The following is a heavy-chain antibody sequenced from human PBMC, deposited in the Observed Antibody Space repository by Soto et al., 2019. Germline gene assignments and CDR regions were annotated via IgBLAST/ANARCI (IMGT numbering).Heavy chain of an antibody. Sequence: SETLSLTCAVYGGSFSTYYWSWIRQPPGKGLEWIGEINHSGGTIHNPSLKSRLTISVDTSKNQFSLKLSSVTAADTAVYYCARGGKQQLIYFQDWGQGTLVTVSS. V-gene: IGHV4-34*01. D-gene: IGHD6-13*01. CDR3: ARGGKQQLIYFQD. CDR2: INHSGGT. CDR1: GGSFSTYY. J-gene: IGHJ1*01.